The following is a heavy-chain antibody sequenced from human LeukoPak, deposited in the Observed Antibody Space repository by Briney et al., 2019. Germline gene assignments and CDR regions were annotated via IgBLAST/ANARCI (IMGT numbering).Heavy chain of an antibody. J-gene: IGHJ4*02. CDR3: GTSTKGHNYVDY. Sequence: AGSLRLSCATSGFTFSSYWMHWVRQAPGKGLVWVSRINSDGSSTSYADSVKGRFTISRDNAKNTLYLQMNSLRGEDTAVYYCGTSTKGHNYVDYWGQGTLVTVSS. V-gene: IGHV3-74*01. CDR1: GFTFSSYW. CDR2: INSDGSST. D-gene: IGHD5-24*01.